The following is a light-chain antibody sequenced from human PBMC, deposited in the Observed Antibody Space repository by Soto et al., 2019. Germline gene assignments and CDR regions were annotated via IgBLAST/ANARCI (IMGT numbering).Light chain of an antibody. CDR1: SGHSSYA. CDR2: LNSDGSH. CDR3: QSWGTGIPWV. V-gene: IGLV4-69*01. Sequence: QSVLTQSPSASASLGASVKLTCTLSSGHSSYALAWHQQQPEKGPRYLMKLNSDGSHSKGDGIPDRFSGSSSGAERYLTISSLQSEDEADYYCQSWGTGIPWVFGGGTKLTVL. J-gene: IGLJ3*02.